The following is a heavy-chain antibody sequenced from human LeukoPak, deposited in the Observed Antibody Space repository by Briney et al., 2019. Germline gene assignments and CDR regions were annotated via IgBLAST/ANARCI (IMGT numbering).Heavy chain of an antibody. CDR2: IYYSGST. Sequence: PSETLSLTCTVSGGSISSYYWSWIRQPPGKGLEWIGYIYYSGSTNYNPSLKSRVTISVDTSKNQFSLKLSSVTAADTAVYYCASVYSSGWYFLPDWGQGTLVTVSS. CDR1: GGSISSYY. CDR3: ASVYSSGWYFLPD. J-gene: IGHJ4*02. D-gene: IGHD6-19*01. V-gene: IGHV4-59*01.